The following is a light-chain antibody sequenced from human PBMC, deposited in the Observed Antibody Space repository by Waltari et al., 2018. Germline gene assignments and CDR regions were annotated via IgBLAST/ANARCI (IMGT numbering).Light chain of an antibody. CDR2: EDN. CDR1: SGNMATNH. CDR3: QSFDSSHVV. J-gene: IGLJ2*01. V-gene: IGLV6-57*03. Sequence: FMLTQPHSVSESTGKTVTISCTRSSGNMATNHGKWYQQRPGSAPTKVIYEDNQRPSGVPDRFSGSIDSSSNSASLIISGLKAEDEADYYCQSFDSSHVVFGGGTKLTVL.